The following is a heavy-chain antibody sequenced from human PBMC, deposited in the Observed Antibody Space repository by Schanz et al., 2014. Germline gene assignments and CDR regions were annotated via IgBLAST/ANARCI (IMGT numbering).Heavy chain of an antibody. CDR2: ISPSGDA. Sequence: EVQLVESGGGLVQPGGYLRLSCAVSGFRFKTYEMNWVRQVRGKGLEWVSSISPSGDAHYLASVKGRFTISRENAKSSLYLQMDHLRVEDTAAYYCAGAAVGFIVDAFDLWGRWTMVIVSS. D-gene: IGHD6-19*01. CDR3: AGAAVGFIVDAFDL. CDR1: GFRFKTYE. V-gene: IGHV3-13*01. J-gene: IGHJ3*01.